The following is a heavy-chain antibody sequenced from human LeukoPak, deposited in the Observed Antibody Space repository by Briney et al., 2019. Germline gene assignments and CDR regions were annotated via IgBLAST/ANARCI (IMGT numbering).Heavy chain of an antibody. V-gene: IGHV3-11*06. Sequence: GGSLRLSCAASGFTFSDYYMSWIRQAPGKGLEWVSYISSSSGYTNYADSVKGRFTISRDNAKNSLYLQMNSLRAEDTAVYYCAREFEQSSWYVRGMDVWGQGTTVTVSS. CDR2: ISSSSGYT. CDR1: GFTFSDYY. CDR3: AREFEQSSWYVRGMDV. J-gene: IGHJ6*02. D-gene: IGHD6-13*01.